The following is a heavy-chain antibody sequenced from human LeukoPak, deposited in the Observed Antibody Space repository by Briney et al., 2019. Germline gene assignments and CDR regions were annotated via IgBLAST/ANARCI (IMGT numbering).Heavy chain of an antibody. CDR1: GGSISSGDYF. CDR2: IYYSGTT. CDR3: TRAYWIGFHFDS. Sequence: SETLSLTCTVSGGSISSGDYFWTWIRQPPGKGLEYVGYIYYSGTTYYNPSLKSRITMSVDMSANQFSLRLTSVSAADTAVYYCTRAYWIGFHFDSWGQGILVSVSS. V-gene: IGHV4-30-4*01. D-gene: IGHD3-3*01. J-gene: IGHJ4*02.